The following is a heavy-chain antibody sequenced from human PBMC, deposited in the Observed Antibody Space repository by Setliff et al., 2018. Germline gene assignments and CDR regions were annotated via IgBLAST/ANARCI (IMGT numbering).Heavy chain of an antibody. Sequence: PSETLSLTCTVSGGSISSGNYYWSWIRQPAGKGLEWIGHIYTSGSTNYNPSLKSRVTISVDTSKNQFSLKLSSVTAADTAVYYCARDDTYDFWGGHGHLDSWGQGILVTVSS. CDR3: ARDDTYDFWGGHGHLDS. D-gene: IGHD3-3*01. CDR2: IYTSGST. CDR1: GGSISSGNYY. V-gene: IGHV4-61*09. J-gene: IGHJ4*02.